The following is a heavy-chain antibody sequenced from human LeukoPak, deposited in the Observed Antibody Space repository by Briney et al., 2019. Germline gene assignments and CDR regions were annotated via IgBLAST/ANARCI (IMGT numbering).Heavy chain of an antibody. Sequence: ASVKVSCKASGYTFTGYYMHWVRQAPGQGLQWMGWINPNSGGTNYAQKFQGRVTMTRDTSISTAYMELSRLRSDDTAVYYCARGHMTTVTLGYWGQGTLVTVSS. V-gene: IGHV1-2*02. CDR1: GYTFTGYY. CDR3: ARGHMTTVTLGY. J-gene: IGHJ4*02. CDR2: INPNSGGT. D-gene: IGHD4-11*01.